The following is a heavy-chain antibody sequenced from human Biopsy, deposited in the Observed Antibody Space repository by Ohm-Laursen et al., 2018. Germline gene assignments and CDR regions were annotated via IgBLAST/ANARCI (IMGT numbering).Heavy chain of an antibody. CDR2: ISNSGGTI. CDR1: GFSFNDYY. J-gene: IGHJ4*02. D-gene: IGHD2-15*01. Sequence: SLRLSCSASGFSFNDYYMSWIRQAPGKRLEWVSYISNSGGTIFYADSVRGRFTVSRHNAKNSLYLHMSSLRADDTAVYYCARLQGMQLQKNYFDYWGLGTPVTVSS. V-gene: IGHV3-11*01. CDR3: ARLQGMQLQKNYFDY.